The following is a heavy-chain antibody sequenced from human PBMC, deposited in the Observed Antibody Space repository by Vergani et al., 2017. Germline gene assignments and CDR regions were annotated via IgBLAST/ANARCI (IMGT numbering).Heavy chain of an antibody. CDR1: GFSFSDHY. V-gene: IGHV3-11*01. J-gene: IGHJ3*02. Sequence: QVQLVESGGGLVKPGGSLRLSCAASGFSFSDHYMNWIRQAPGKGLEWVSYISNSGNTIEYADSVKGRFSISRDNAKSSLLLQMDSLRAEDTAVYYCARDHRDYNNYPGTFNIWGQGSMVTDSS. CDR2: ISNSGNTI. CDR3: ARDHRDYNNYPGTFNI. D-gene: IGHD5-24*01.